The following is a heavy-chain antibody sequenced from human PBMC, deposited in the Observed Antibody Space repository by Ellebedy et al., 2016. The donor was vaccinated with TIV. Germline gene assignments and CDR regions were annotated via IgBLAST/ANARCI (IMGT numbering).Heavy chain of an antibody. CDR3: AGGGAGGRGMDV. V-gene: IGHV1-69*13. J-gene: IGHJ6*02. CDR1: ARTFCSYA. Sequence: SVKVPCXASARTFCSYAISWVRQAPGQALEWLGGTIPIFGTANYAQKFQGRVTITADESTSTAYMEVSSLRSEDTSVYYCAGGGAGGRGMDVWGQGTTVTVSS. CDR2: TIPIFGTA. D-gene: IGHD2-15*01.